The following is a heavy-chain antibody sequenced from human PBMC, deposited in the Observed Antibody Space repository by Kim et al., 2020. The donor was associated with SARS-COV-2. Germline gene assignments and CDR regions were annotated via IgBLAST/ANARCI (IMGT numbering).Heavy chain of an antibody. Sequence: ASVKVSCKASGFTFSFYSMHWVRQAPGQGLEWMGMINRSGGGTNYAQKFQGRVTMTGDTSTNTVYMELSSLRSDDTAVYYCAKEGGQWGQGSLVTASP. CDR2: INRSGGGT. J-gene: IGHJ4*02. CDR1: GFTFSFYS. CDR3: AKEGGQ. V-gene: IGHV1-46*01. D-gene: IGHD3-16*01.